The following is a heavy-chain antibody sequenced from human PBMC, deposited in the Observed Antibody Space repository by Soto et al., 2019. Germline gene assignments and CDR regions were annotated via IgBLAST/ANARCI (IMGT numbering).Heavy chain of an antibody. CDR1: GFTFSSYS. V-gene: IGHV3-23*01. J-gene: IGHJ4*02. Sequence: GGSLRLSCVASGFTFSSYSMSWVRQAPGKGLEWVSGFRAGGDDGTTYYADSVKGRFTISRDNSKNTLFLQMNTLRADDPAIYYCPKKVNSGSGSQYFDYFGQGTLVTVSS. D-gene: IGHD3-10*01. CDR2: FRAGGDDGTT. CDR3: PKKVNSGSGSQYFDY.